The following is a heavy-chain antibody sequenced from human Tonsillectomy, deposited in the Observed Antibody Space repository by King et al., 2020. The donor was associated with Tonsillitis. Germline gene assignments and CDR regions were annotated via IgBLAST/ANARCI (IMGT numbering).Heavy chain of an antibody. V-gene: IGHV3-21*01. CDR2: ISSSNSYI. Sequence: EVQLVESGGGLVKPGGSLRLSCAASGFTFSSYSMNWVRQAPGKGLEWVSSISSSNSYIYYADSVKGRFTISRDNAKNSLYLQMNSLRAEDTAVYYCARDLPWLDSSCYYRFDYWGQGTLVTVSS. J-gene: IGHJ4*02. D-gene: IGHD3-22*01. CDR1: GFTFSSYS. CDR3: ARDLPWLDSSCYYRFDY.